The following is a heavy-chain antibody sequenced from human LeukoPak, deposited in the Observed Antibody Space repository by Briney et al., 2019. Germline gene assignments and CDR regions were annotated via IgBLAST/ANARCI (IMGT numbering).Heavy chain of an antibody. CDR2: IWYDGSNK. V-gene: IGHV3-33*01. D-gene: IGHD3-9*01. CDR1: GFTFSSYG. CDR3: ARQGRYYDILTGFDY. Sequence: PGRSLRLSCAASGFTFSSYGMHWVRQAPCKGLEWVAVIWYDGSNKYYADSVKGRFTISRDNSKNTLYLQMNSLRAEDTAVYYCARQGRYYDILTGFDYWGQGTLVTVSS. J-gene: IGHJ4*02.